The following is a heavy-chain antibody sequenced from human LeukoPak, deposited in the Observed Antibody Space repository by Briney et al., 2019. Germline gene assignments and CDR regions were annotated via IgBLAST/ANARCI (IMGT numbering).Heavy chain of an antibody. CDR1: GFTVSSNY. V-gene: IGHV3-66*01. D-gene: IGHD6-13*01. Sequence: PGGSLRLSCAASGFTVSSNYMSWVRQAPGEGLEWVSVIYSGGSTYYADSVKGRFTISRDNSKNTLYLQMNSLRAEDTAVYYCARDSGYSSSWTIYWGQGTLVTVSS. CDR2: IYSGGST. J-gene: IGHJ4*02. CDR3: ARDSGYSSSWTIY.